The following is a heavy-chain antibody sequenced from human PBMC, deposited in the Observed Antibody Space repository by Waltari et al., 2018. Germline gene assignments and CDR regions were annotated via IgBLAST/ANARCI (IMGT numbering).Heavy chain of an antibody. CDR2: INPNSGGT. D-gene: IGHD5-12*01. CDR3: ASPSIRGYSGYAIGDY. Sequence: QVQLVQSGAEVKKPGASVKVSCKASGYTFTGYYMHWVRQAPGQGLEWMGRINPNSGGTNYAQKFQGRVTMTRDTSISTAYMELSRLRSDDTAVYYCASPSIRGYSGYAIGDYWGQGTLVTVSS. CDR1: GYTFTGYY. J-gene: IGHJ4*02. V-gene: IGHV1-2*06.